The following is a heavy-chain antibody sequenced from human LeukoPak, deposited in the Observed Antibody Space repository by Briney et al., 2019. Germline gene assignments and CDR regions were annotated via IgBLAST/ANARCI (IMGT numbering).Heavy chain of an antibody. D-gene: IGHD6-19*01. J-gene: IGHJ4*02. CDR2: INPSDGRT. V-gene: IGHV1-46*01. CDR3: ARVSGPVEY. CDR1: GYTFTSYY. Sequence: ASVKVSCKAYGYTFTSYYMHWLRQAHGQGIEWMGLINPSDGRTIYAQKFEGRGIMTRDTSTSTVYMELSRLRYTDTAVYYCARVSGPVEYWGQGTLVTVSS.